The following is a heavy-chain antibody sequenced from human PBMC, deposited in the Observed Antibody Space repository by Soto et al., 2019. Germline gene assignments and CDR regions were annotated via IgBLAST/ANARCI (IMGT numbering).Heavy chain of an antibody. CDR1: GGSFSGYY. CDR3: ARVGGLFTVTTVSRYYYYMDV. J-gene: IGHJ6*03. CDR2: INHSGST. D-gene: IGHD4-17*01. Sequence: QVQLQQWGAGLLKPSETLSHTCAVYGGSFSGYYWSWIRQPPGKGLEWIGEINHSGSTNYNPSLKSQVTISVDTSKNQFSLKLSSVTAADTAVYYCARVGGLFTVTTVSRYYYYMDVWGKGTTVTVSS. V-gene: IGHV4-34*01.